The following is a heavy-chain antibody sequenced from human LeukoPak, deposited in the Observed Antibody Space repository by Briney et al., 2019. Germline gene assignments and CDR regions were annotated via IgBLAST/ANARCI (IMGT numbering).Heavy chain of an antibody. J-gene: IGHJ4*02. CDR3: AKSDYGSGSYSFYDY. CDR2: ISYDGGNK. D-gene: IGHD3-10*01. CDR1: GFTFSSYG. Sequence: QPGRSLRLSCAASGFTFSSYGMHWVHQAPGKWMEWLAVISYDGGNKYYADSVKGRFTISRDNSKNTLYLQMNSLRAEDTAVYYCAKSDYGSGSYSFYDYWGQGTLVTVSS. V-gene: IGHV3-30*18.